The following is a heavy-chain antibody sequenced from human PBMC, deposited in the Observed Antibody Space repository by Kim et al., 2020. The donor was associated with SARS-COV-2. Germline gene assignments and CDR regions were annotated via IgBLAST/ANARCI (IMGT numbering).Heavy chain of an antibody. V-gene: IGHV3-74*01. Sequence: RSPGYEDSVKGRFTISRDNAKNTLYLQMNSLRVEDTAVYYCTRGYGSETNYWGQGSLVIVST. CDR3: TRGYGSETNY. CDR2: RSP. D-gene: IGHD3-10*01. J-gene: IGHJ4*02.